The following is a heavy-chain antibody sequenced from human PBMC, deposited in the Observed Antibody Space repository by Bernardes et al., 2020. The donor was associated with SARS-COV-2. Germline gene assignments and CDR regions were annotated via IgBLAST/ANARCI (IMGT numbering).Heavy chain of an antibody. CDR3: AGDSRNIVTTTERFDY. CDR1: GGPISCDY. J-gene: IGHJ4*02. Sequence: IPSPILTVSGGPISCDYWSWSRQAAGKGLEWIGRIYSTGTTNNNPSLKSRVTMSVDTSKNQFPLKVTSVTAADTAVYYCAGDSRNIVTTTERFDYWGQGTLVTVSA. CDR2: IYSTGTT. D-gene: IGHD5-12*01. V-gene: IGHV4-4*07.